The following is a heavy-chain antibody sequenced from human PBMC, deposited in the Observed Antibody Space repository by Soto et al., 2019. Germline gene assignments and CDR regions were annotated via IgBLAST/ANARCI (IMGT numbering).Heavy chain of an antibody. Sequence: QITLKESGPPLVKPTQTLTLTCTFSGFSLTTTGVGVGWIRQPPGKALEWLAFIYWDGDKRYSTSLRSRLTTTTDPAKNQVVLMMTDMDPGDTGTYYCAHSLYTSPFDKGWFDPWGQGTLVTVSS. D-gene: IGHD2-8*01. CDR2: IYWDGDK. V-gene: IGHV2-5*02. CDR3: AHSLYTSPFDKGWFDP. J-gene: IGHJ5*02. CDR1: GFSLTTTGVG.